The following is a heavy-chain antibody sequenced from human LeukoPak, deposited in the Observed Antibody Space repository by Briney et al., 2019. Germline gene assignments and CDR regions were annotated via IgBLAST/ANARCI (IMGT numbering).Heavy chain of an antibody. CDR2: IHYSGST. Sequence: PSETLSLTCTVSDGSISSYYWSWIRQPPGKGLEWIGYIHYSGSTNYNPSLKSRVTISVDTSKNQFSLKLSSVTAADTAVYYCARRAVAVAGTVNWFDPWGQGTLVTVSS. D-gene: IGHD6-19*01. CDR3: ARRAVAVAGTVNWFDP. J-gene: IGHJ5*02. V-gene: IGHV4-59*08. CDR1: DGSISSYY.